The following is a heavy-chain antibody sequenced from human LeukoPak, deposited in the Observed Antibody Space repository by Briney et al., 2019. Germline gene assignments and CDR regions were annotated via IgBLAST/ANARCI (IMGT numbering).Heavy chain of an antibody. V-gene: IGHV3-23*01. Sequence: HPGGSLRLSCAASGFTFSSYAMSWVRQAPGKGLEWVSAISGSDGSTYYADSVKGRFTISRDKSKNTLYLQMNSLRAEDTAVYYCAKLVPSDDFWSGYLGWFDPWGQGTLVTVSS. D-gene: IGHD3-3*01. J-gene: IGHJ5*02. CDR3: AKLVPSDDFWSGYLGWFDP. CDR1: GFTFSSYA. CDR2: ISGSDGST.